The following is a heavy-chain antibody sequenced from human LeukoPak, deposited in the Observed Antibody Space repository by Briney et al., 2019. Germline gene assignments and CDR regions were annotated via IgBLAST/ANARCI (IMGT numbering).Heavy chain of an antibody. CDR3: ARLRDYGGNSGYFDY. J-gene: IGHJ4*02. D-gene: IGHD4-23*01. Sequence: GESLKISCEGSGYSFTSYWIGWVRQMPGKGLEWMGIIYPGDSDTRYSPSFQGQVTISADKSISTAYLQWSSLKASDTAMYYCARLRDYGGNSGYFDYWGQGTLVTVSS. CDR2: IYPGDSDT. V-gene: IGHV5-51*01. CDR1: GYSFTSYW.